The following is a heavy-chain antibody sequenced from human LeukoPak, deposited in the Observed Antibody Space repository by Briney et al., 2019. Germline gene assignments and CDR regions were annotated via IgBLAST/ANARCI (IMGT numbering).Heavy chain of an antibody. V-gene: IGHV4-61*01. CDR2: ISYSGSA. CDR1: GGSVSSGLNK. CDR3: AREAECSGGSCYSYGWFDP. J-gene: IGHJ5*02. Sequence: PSETLSLTCTVSGGSVSSGLNKWSWIRQPPGKALEWIGDISYSGSASYNPSLRSRVTISLDTSTNQFSLTLGSVTAADTAVYYCAREAECSGGSCYSYGWFDPWGQGTQVIVSS. D-gene: IGHD2-15*01.